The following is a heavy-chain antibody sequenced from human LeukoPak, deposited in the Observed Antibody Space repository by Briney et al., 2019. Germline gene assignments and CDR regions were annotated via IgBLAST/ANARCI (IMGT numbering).Heavy chain of an antibody. CDR1: GFTFDDYA. Sequence: GGSLRLSCAASGFTFDDYAMHWVRQAPGKGLEGVSLISGDGGSTYYADSVKGRFTISRDNSKNSLYLQMNSLRTEDTALYYCAKDTGHPYLGAYYYYYGMDVWGQGTTVTVSS. D-gene: IGHD3-16*01. J-gene: IGHJ6*02. CDR3: AKDTGHPYLGAYYYYYGMDV. V-gene: IGHV3-43*02. CDR2: ISGDGGST.